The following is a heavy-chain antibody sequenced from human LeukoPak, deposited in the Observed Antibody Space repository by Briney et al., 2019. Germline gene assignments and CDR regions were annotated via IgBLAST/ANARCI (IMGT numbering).Heavy chain of an antibody. Sequence: PGGSLRLSCAASGFTFTTYYMTWVRQAPGKGLEWVAHINEDGTKKYSLDSVKGRFTISRDNAKNSLYLQITNLRAEDTALYYCAWFNWLRFDYWGQGTLVTVSS. J-gene: IGHJ4*02. CDR1: GFTFTTYY. CDR3: AWFNWLRFDY. CDR2: INEDGTKK. D-gene: IGHD1-1*01. V-gene: IGHV3-7*03.